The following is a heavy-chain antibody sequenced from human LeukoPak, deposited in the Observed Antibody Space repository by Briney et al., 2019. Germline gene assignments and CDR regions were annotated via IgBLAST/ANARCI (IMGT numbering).Heavy chain of an antibody. CDR1: GGSLSRYY. D-gene: IGHD6-13*01. CDR3: ARVSRQLASYFDY. CDR2: IYYSGST. V-gene: IGHV4-59*01. J-gene: IGHJ4*02. Sequence: SETLSLTCTVSGGSLSRYYWSWIRPPPGKGLEWIGYIYYSGSTNYNPALKSRVTISVDTSKNQFSLKLSSVTAADTAVYYCARVSRQLASYFDYWGQGTLVTVSS.